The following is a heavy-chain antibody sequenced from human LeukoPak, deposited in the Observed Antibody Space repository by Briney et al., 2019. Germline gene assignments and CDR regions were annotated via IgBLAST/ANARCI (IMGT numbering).Heavy chain of an antibody. V-gene: IGHV3-23*01. CDR3: ARKGELERRRSWDC. Sequence: QTGGSLRLSCAASGFTFSSYAMSWVRQAPGKGLEWVSAISGSGGSTYYADSVKGRFTISRDNAKNSLYLQMSSLRAEDTAVYYCARKGELERRRSWDCWGQGTLVTVSS. D-gene: IGHD1-1*01. J-gene: IGHJ4*02. CDR1: GFTFSSYA. CDR2: ISGSGGST.